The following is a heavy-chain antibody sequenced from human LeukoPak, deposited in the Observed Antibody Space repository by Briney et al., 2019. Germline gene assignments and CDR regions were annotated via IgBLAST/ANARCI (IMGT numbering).Heavy chain of an antibody. CDR3: ASSRFLEWLYLLDY. CDR2: INTNSCGT. V-gene: IGHV1-2*02. CDR1: GYTFSGYY. Sequence: ASVKVSCKPSGYTFSGYYIIWVRQAPGQGLGWLGWINTNSCGTKYAQRCQGRVPMPRDPSISTAYMEVSRLRSDDTAVYFCASSRFLEWLYLLDYWGQGTLVTVSS. J-gene: IGHJ4*02. D-gene: IGHD3-3*01.